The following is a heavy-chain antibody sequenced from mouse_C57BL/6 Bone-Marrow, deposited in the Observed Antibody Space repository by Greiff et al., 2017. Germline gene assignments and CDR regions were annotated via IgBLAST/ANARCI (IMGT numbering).Heavy chain of an antibody. D-gene: IGHD1-1*01. CDR2: ISDGGRYT. CDR1: GFTFSSYA. J-gene: IGHJ1*03. CDR3: ARDLTTVVAPYWYFDV. Sequence: EVQLVESGGGLVKPGGSLKLSCAASGFTFSSYAMSWVRQTPEKRLEWVATISDGGRYTYYPDNVKGRFTISRDNAKNNLYLQMSHLKSEDTAMYYCARDLTTVVAPYWYFDVWGTGTTVTVSS. V-gene: IGHV5-4*01.